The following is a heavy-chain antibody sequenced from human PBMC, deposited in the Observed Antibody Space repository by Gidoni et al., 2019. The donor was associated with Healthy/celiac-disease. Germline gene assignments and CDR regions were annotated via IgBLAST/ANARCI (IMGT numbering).Heavy chain of an antibody. CDR3: AKGQEWISPTSLYFDY. CDR2: ISWNSGSI. Sequence: EVQLVESGGGLVQPGRSLRLSCAASGFTFDDYAMHWVRQAPGKGLEWVSGISWNSGSIGYADSVKGRFTISRDNAKNSLYLQMNSLRAEDTALYYCAKGQEWISPTSLYFDYWGQGTLVTVSS. CDR1: GFTFDDYA. J-gene: IGHJ4*02. V-gene: IGHV3-9*01. D-gene: IGHD3-3*01.